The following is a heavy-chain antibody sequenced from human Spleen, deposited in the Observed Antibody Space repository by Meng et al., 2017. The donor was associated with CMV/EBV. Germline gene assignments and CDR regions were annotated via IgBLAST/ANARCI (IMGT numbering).Heavy chain of an antibody. V-gene: IGHV3-49*04. CDR2: IRSEADGAAA. D-gene: IGHD2-2*01. Sequence: DCNVSWGRQTGGKGMGWLGFIRSEADGAAADYETSVKDRFTSARDDSKSVVFLQMNSLKIEDTAVYFCARADAFQRGMTASWALFDLWGQGTLVTVSS. CDR3: ARADAFQRGMTASWALFDL. CDR1: DCN. J-gene: IGHJ4*02.